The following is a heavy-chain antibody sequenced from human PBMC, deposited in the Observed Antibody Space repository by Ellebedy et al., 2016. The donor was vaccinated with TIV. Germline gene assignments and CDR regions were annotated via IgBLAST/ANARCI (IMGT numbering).Heavy chain of an antibody. CDR2: IWYDGSNK. D-gene: IGHD6-19*01. V-gene: IGHV3-33*01. J-gene: IGHJ4*02. CDR3: ARGGHSSGWYIMSYFDY. CDR1: GFTFSSYG. Sequence: GESLKISXAASGFTFSSYGMHWVRQAPGKGLEWVAVIWYDGSNKYYADSVKGRFTISRDNSKNTLYLQMNSLRAEDTAVYYCARGGHSSGWYIMSYFDYWGQGTLVTVSS.